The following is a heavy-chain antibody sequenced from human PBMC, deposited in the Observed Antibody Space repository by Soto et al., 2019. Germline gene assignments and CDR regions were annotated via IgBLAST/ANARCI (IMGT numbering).Heavy chain of an antibody. CDR3: AKDIIGYSGSYY. Sequence: GGSLRLSCAASGFTFDDYAMHWVRQAPGKGLEWVSGISWNSGSIGYADSVKGRFTISRDNAKNSLYLQMNSLRAEDTALYYCAKDIIGYSGSYYWGQGTLVTVSS. D-gene: IGHD1-26*01. CDR1: GFTFDDYA. J-gene: IGHJ4*02. V-gene: IGHV3-9*01. CDR2: ISWNSGSI.